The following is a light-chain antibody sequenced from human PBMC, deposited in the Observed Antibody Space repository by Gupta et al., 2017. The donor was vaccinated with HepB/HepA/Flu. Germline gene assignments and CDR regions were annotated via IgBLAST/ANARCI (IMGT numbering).Light chain of an antibody. CDR1: QDIRNY. CDR2: DVS. CDR3: QQGYDLPYT. Sequence: DIQMTQSPSSLSASVGDRVSITCRASQDIRNYLNWYQQKPGKAPKVLIYDVSNLERRVPSRFSGSESGTDFTLTISSLQPEDIATYFCQQGYDLPYTFGQGTKVDIK. V-gene: IGKV1-33*01. J-gene: IGKJ2*01.